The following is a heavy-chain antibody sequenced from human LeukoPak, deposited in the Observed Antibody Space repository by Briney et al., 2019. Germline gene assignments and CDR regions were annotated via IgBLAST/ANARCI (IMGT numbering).Heavy chain of an antibody. CDR1: GRTFSSYA. J-gene: IGHJ4*02. V-gene: IGHV1-69*05. Sequence: SVKVSCKASGRTFSSYAISCVRQAPGQGLEGMGRIIPIFGTANYAQKFQGRVTITTDASTSTAYMELSSLRSGDTAVYYCARARPLWLFVYWGQGTLVTVSS. CDR3: ARARPLWLFVY. D-gene: IGHD5-18*01. CDR2: IIPIFGTA.